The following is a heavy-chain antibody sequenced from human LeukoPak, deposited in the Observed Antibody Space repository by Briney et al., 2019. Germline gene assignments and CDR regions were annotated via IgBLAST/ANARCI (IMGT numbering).Heavy chain of an antibody. CDR3: ARLGGYHDPPDY. J-gene: IGHJ4*02. CDR1: GGSISSSTYY. V-gene: IGHV4-39*01. CDR2: IHYSGST. Sequence: SETLSLTCTVSGGSISSSTYYWAWIRQPPGKGLEWTGTIHYSGSTYYSPSLKSRVTISVDTSKNQFSLNLSSVTAADTAVYYCARLGGYHDPPDYWGQGTLVTVSS. D-gene: IGHD5-18*01.